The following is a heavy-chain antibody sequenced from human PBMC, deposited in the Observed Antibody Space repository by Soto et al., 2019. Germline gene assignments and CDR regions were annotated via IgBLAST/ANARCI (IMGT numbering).Heavy chain of an antibody. V-gene: IGHV4-30-2*01. CDR3: ARVPGP. Sequence: PSETLSLTCAVSGGSISSGGYSWSWIRQPPGKGLEWIGYMYHSGSTYYNPSLKSRVTISIDRSKNQFSLKLSSVTAADTAVYYCARVPGPWGQGTTVTVSS. CDR2: MYHSGST. CDR1: GGSISSGGYS. J-gene: IGHJ6*02.